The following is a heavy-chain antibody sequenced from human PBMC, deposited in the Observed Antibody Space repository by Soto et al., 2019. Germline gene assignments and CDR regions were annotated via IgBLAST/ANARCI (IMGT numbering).Heavy chain of an antibody. D-gene: IGHD6-13*01. V-gene: IGHV3-23*01. CDR2: ISGSGGST. Sequence: EVQLLESGGGLVQPGGSLRLSCAASGFTFSSYAMSWVRQAPGKGLEWVSAISGSGGSTYYADSVKGRFTISRDNSKNTLYLQMNSLRAEDTVVYSCAKVLVEATGHSSWYGPRGYYFDYWGQGTLVTVTS. CDR1: GFTFSSYA. CDR3: AKVLVEATGHSSWYGPRGYYFDY. J-gene: IGHJ4*02.